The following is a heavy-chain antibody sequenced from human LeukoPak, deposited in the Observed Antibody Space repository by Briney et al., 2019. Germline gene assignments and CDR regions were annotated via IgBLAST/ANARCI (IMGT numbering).Heavy chain of an antibody. V-gene: IGHV3-23*01. J-gene: IGHJ4*02. CDR1: GFTFSSYA. CDR3: AKVKYGSSWYEDYFDY. CDR2: ISGSGGST. Sequence: GGSPRLSCAASGFTFSSYAMSWVRQAPGKGLEWVSAISGSGGSTYYADSVKGRFTISRDNSKNTLYLQMNSPRAEDTAVYYCAKVKYGSSWYEDYFDYWGQGTLVTVSS. D-gene: IGHD6-13*01.